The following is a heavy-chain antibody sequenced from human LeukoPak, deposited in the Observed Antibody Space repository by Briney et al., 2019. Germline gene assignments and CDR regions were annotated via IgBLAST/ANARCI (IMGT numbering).Heavy chain of an antibody. J-gene: IGHJ3*02. D-gene: IGHD3-10*02. CDR2: ISGSGGST. CDR1: GFTFSSYA. CDR3: AKCSASYYNDAFDI. Sequence: GGSPRLSCAASGFTFSSYAMSWVRQAPGKGLEWVSAISGSGGSTYYADSVKGRFTISRDNSKNTLYLQMNHLRAEDTAIYYCAKCSASYYNDAFDIWGRGTMVTVSS. V-gene: IGHV3-23*01.